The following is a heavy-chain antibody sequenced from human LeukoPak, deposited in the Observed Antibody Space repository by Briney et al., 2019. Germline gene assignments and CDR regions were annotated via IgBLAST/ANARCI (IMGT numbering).Heavy chain of an antibody. D-gene: IGHD6-19*01. J-gene: IGHJ4*02. CDR3: ARLHKRGYSSGWHEGLDY. CDR2: INHSGST. Sequence: SGTLSLTRAVYGGSFSGYYLSWIRQPPRKGPEWIGEINHSGSTNYNPSLKSRVTISVDTSKNQFSLKLSSVTAADTAVYYCARLHKRGYSSGWHEGLDYWGQGTLVTVSS. V-gene: IGHV4-34*01. CDR1: GGSFSGYY.